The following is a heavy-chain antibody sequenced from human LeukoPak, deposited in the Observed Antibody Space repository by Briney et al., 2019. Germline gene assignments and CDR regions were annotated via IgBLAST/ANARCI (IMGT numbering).Heavy chain of an antibody. D-gene: IGHD2-21*02. V-gene: IGHV1-69*05. CDR2: IIPIFGTA. Sequence: SVKVSCKASGGTFSSYAISWVRQAPGQGLEWMGRIIPIFGTANYAQKFQGRVTITTDESTSTAYMELSSLRSEDTAVYYCARGEVRAYCGGDCYQCDYWGQGTLVTVSS. CDR3: ARGEVRAYCGGDCYQCDY. J-gene: IGHJ4*02. CDR1: GGTFSSYA.